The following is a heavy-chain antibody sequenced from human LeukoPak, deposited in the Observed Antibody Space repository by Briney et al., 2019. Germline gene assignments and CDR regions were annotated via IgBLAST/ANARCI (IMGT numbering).Heavy chain of an antibody. J-gene: IGHJ6*02. V-gene: IGHV4-59*12. CDR3: ARGRGTVWYRDYYYGMDV. CDR2: IYYSGST. CDR1: GGSMSPYH. Sequence: SETLSLTCTVSGGSMSPYHRGWIRQPPGKGLEWTGYIYYSGSTNYNPSLNSRVTISVDTSKNQFSLKLSSVTAADTAVYYCARGRGTVWYRDYYYGMDVWGQGTTVTVSS. D-gene: IGHD1-1*01.